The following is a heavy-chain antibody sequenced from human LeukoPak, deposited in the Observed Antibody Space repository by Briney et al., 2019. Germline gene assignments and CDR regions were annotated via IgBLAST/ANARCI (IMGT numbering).Heavy chain of an antibody. CDR1: GGTFSSYA. D-gene: IGHD4-11*01. J-gene: IGHJ4*02. CDR2: IIPIFGTA. Sequence: SVKVSCKASGGTFSSYAISWVRQAPGQGLEWMGGIIPIFGTANYAQKFQGRVTITADESTSTAYMELSSLRSEDAAVYYCARDSTTVTTFDYWGQGTLVTVSS. CDR3: ARDSTTVTTFDY. V-gene: IGHV1-69*01.